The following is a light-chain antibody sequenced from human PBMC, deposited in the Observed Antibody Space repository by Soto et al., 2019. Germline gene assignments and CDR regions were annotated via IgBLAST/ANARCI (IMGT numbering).Light chain of an antibody. CDR1: SSNIGAGFD. V-gene: IGLV1-40*01. Sequence: QSALTQSPSVSGAPGQRVSISCTGTSSNIGAGFDVHWYQQLPATAPKLLIYGNNNRPSGVPDRFSGSKSGTSASLAITGLLAEDEADYYCQSSDTSRIGGSVFGSGTKLTVL. CDR3: QSSDTSRIGGSV. CDR2: GNN. J-gene: IGLJ1*01.